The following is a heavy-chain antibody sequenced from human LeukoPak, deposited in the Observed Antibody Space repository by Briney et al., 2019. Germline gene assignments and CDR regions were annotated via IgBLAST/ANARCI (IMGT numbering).Heavy chain of an antibody. Sequence: SETLSLTCTVSGYSISSGYYWGWIRQPPGKGLEWIGSIYHSGSTYYNPSLKSRVTISVDTSKNQFSLKLSSVTAADTAVYYCARDRTIFVVDYYMDVWGKGTTVTVSS. CDR3: ARDRTIFVVDYYMDV. CDR2: IYHSGST. J-gene: IGHJ6*03. D-gene: IGHD3-3*01. V-gene: IGHV4-38-2*02. CDR1: GYSISSGYY.